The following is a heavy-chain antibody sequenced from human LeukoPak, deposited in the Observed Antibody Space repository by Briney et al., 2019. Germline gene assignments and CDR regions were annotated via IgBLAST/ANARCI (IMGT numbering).Heavy chain of an antibody. J-gene: IGHJ5*02. Sequence: SETLSLTCTVSGGSISIYYWSWIRQPPGKGLEWIGYIYYSGSTNYNPSLKSRVTISVDTSKNQFSLKLSSVTAADTAVYYCARQQSIAAAWFDPWGQGTLVTVSS. CDR2: IYYSGST. V-gene: IGHV4-59*08. CDR1: GGSISIYY. D-gene: IGHD6-13*01. CDR3: ARQQSIAAAWFDP.